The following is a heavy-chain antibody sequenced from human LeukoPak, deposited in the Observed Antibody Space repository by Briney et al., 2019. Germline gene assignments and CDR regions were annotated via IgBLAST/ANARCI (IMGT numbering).Heavy chain of an antibody. D-gene: IGHD6-6*01. CDR2: IYHSGST. V-gene: IGHV4-59*01. Sequence: PSENLSLNCTVSGGSISTYYWNWIRQPPGRGMEWIGYIYHSGSTNYNPSLQSRVTISVDTSKNQFSLNLNSVTAADTAVYYCARGGAARLHFQNWGQGTLVTVSS. CDR3: ARGGAARLHFQN. J-gene: IGHJ1*01. CDR1: GGSISTYY.